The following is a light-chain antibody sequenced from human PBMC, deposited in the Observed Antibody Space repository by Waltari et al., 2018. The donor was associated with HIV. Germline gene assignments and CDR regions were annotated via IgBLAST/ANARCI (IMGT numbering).Light chain of an antibody. V-gene: IGKV1D-12*01. CDR3: QQTNSLPIT. CDR1: QGIANW. J-gene: IGKJ5*01. Sequence: IQMTQFPSSVSASVGDRVTMTCRATQGIANWVAWYQQKPGKAPKLLIHGASILQEGVPSRISGSGSWTFFTLTINSLQPEDFATYFCQQTNSLPITFGQGTRLDSK. CDR2: GAS.